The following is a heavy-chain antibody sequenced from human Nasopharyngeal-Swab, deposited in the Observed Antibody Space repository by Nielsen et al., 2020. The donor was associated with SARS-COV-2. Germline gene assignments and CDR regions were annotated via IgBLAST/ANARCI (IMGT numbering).Heavy chain of an antibody. CDR3: ARDWIGNFDY. Sequence: VRQAPGKGLEWVAVISYDGSNKYYADSVKGRFTTSRDNSKNTLYLQMNSLRAEDTAVYYCARDWIGNFDYWGQGTLVTVSS. D-gene: IGHD3-10*01. V-gene: IGHV3-30*04. J-gene: IGHJ4*02. CDR2: ISYDGSNK.